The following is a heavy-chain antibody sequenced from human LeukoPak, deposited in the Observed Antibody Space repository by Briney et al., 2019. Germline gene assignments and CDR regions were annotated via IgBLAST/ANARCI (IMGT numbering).Heavy chain of an antibody. D-gene: IGHD6-19*01. CDR1: GFTFSTYA. Sequence: GGSLRLSCAASGFTFSTYALSWVRQAPGKGLEWASAISGSGGSTYYADSVKGRFTISRDNSKNTLYLQLNSLRAEDTAVYYCAKSERITVAGIDYWGQGTLVTVSS. V-gene: IGHV3-23*01. CDR3: AKSERITVAGIDY. J-gene: IGHJ4*02. CDR2: ISGSGGST.